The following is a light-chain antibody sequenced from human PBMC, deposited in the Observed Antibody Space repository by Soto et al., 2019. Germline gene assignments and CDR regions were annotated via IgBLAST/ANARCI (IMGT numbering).Light chain of an antibody. CDR2: KAS. V-gene: IGKV1-5*03. CDR1: QTISTW. J-gene: IGKJ1*01. CDR3: QHYNSYSEA. Sequence: DIQMTQPPCTLSVSLGYIVTITCRASQTISTWLAWYQRKPGKAPKLLIYKASTLKSGVPSRFSGSGSGTEFTLTISSLQPDDFATYYCQHYNSYSEAFGQGTKVDI.